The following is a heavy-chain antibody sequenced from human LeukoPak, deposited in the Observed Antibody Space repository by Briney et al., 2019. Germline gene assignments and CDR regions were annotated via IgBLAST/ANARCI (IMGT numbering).Heavy chain of an antibody. CDR2: TSAYNGNT. CDR3: ARDEYYDFWSGYRDY. J-gene: IGHJ4*02. CDR1: GYTFTSYG. D-gene: IGHD3-3*01. V-gene: IGHV1-18*01. Sequence: ASVKVSCKASGYTFTSYGISWVRRAPGQGLEWMGWTSAYNGNTNYAQKLQGRVTMTTDTSTSTAYMELRSLRSDDTAVYYCARDEYYDFWSGYRDYWGQGTLVTVSS.